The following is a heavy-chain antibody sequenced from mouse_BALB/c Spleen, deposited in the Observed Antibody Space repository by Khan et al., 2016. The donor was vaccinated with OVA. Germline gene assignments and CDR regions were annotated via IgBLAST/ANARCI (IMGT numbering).Heavy chain of an antibody. CDR1: GYTFTSYY. D-gene: IGHD2-2*01. J-gene: IGHJ3*01. V-gene: IGHV1S81*02. Sequence: VELVESGAELVKPGASVRLSCKASGYTFTSYYLYWVKQRPGQGLEWIGDINPSSGGTNFNEKFKSKATLTVDKSSSTAYIQLNSLTSEDSAVYYCTRSGYGSFAYRGQGTLVTVSA. CDR2: INPSSGGT. CDR3: TRSGYGSFAY.